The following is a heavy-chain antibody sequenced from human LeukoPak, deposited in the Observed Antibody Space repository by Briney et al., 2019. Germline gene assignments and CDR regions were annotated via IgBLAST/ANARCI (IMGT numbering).Heavy chain of an antibody. Sequence: PGGSLRLSCAASGFTFSSYAMSWVRQAPGKGLEWVSAISGSGGSTYYADSVKGRFTISRDNSKNTLYLQMSSLRAEDTAVYYCAKDLAQYSSGWYWWGQGTLVTVSS. D-gene: IGHD6-19*01. V-gene: IGHV3-23*01. CDR3: AKDLAQYSSGWYW. CDR2: ISGSGGST. J-gene: IGHJ4*02. CDR1: GFTFSSYA.